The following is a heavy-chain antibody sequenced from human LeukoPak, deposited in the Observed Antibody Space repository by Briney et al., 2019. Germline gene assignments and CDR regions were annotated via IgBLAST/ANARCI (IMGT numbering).Heavy chain of an antibody. J-gene: IGHJ4*02. CDR2: IRSKENRYAK. CDR1: VLTFSVSA. V-gene: IGHV3-73*01. D-gene: IGHD4-17*01. Sequence: PGGSLRLSCAASVLTFSVSAMHGAPRPSRRGWVGGGGIRSKENRYAKAYAASVKGRFTISRDDSKNTAYLQMNSLKTEDTAVYYCTSTPILDYGDYYVYWGQGTLVTVSS. CDR3: TSTPILDYGDYYVY.